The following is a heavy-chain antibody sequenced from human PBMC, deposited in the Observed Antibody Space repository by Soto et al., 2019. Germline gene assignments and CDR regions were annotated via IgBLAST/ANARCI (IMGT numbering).Heavy chain of an antibody. J-gene: IGHJ3*01. V-gene: IGHV3-23*01. D-gene: IGHD5-12*01. CDR2: IGGRGNSA. CDR3: VREGRGSFDF. CDR1: GFIFTNYA. Sequence: QPVGSLRLSCAASGFIFTNYAMNWVRQAPGKGLEWVSVIGGRGNSAYYADSVQGRFTISRDDSKNTLSLQMSSLTADDTAIYYCVREGRGSFDFWGRGTMVTVSS.